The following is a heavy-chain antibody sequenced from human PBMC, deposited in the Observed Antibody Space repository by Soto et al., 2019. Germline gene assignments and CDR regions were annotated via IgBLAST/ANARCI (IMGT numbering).Heavy chain of an antibody. D-gene: IGHD3-9*01. J-gene: IGHJ4*02. Sequence: QVTLKESGPVLVKPTETLTLTCTVSGFSLSNARMGVSWIRQPPGKALEWLAHIFSNDEKSYSTSLKSRLTISKDTSKSPVVLNMTNMDPVDTATYYCARTSLYFDWLQYFDYWGQGTLVTVSS. V-gene: IGHV2-26*01. CDR3: ARTSLYFDWLQYFDY. CDR1: GFSLSNARMG. CDR2: IFSNDEK.